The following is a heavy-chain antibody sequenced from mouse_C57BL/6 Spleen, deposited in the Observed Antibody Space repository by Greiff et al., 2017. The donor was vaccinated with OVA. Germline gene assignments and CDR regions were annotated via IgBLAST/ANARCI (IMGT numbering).Heavy chain of an antibody. J-gene: IGHJ2*01. CDR1: GFTFSSYA. CDR2: ISDGGSYT. V-gene: IGHV5-4*01. D-gene: IGHD2-3*01. Sequence: DVQLVESGGGLVKPGGSLKLSCAASGFTFSSYAMSWVRQTPEKRLEWVATISDGGSYTYYPDNVKGRFTISRDNAKNNLYLQMSHLKSEDTAMYYCARDSDGYLRGYFDYWGQGTTLTVSS. CDR3: ARDSDGYLRGYFDY.